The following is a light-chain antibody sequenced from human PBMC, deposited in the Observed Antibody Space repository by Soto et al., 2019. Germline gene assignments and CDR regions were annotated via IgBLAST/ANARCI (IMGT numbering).Light chain of an antibody. V-gene: IGLV2-14*01. Sequence: QSALTQPASVSGSPGQSLTISCTGSSSDLGVYDYVSWFQQHPGKAPKLMIYEVNNRPSGVSNRFSGSKSGNTASLTISGLQAEDEAEYYCSSFTSSSTWVFGGGTQLTVL. CDR1: SSDLGVYDY. J-gene: IGLJ3*02. CDR2: EVN. CDR3: SSFTSSSTWV.